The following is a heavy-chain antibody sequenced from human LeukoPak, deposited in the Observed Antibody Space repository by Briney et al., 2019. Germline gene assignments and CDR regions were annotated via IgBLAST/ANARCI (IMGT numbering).Heavy chain of an antibody. CDR3: ARVGINTLYGQAYNWFDP. V-gene: IGHV1-2*02. D-gene: IGHD3-10*01. CDR2: INPNSGGT. Sequence: ASVKVSCKASGYAFTGYYMHWVRQAPGQGLEWMGWINPNSGGTNYAQKFQGRVTMTRDTSISTAYMELSRLRSDDTAVYYCARVGINTLYGQAYNWFDPWGQGTLVTVSS. J-gene: IGHJ5*02. CDR1: GYAFTGYY.